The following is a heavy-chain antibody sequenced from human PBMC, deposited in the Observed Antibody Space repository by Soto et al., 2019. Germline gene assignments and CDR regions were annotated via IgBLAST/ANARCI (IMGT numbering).Heavy chain of an antibody. CDR1: EFAFSGDP. CDR2: ISGSGDST. Sequence: GGSLSLSGAASEFAFSGDPMNCVRQAPGKGLEWVSVISGSGDSTYYADSVKGRFTISRDNSKNTLYLQMNSLRAEDTAVYYCARVRAVAGSYYYYGMDVWGQGTTVTVSS. CDR3: ARVRAVAGSYYYYGMDV. J-gene: IGHJ6*02. D-gene: IGHD6-19*01. V-gene: IGHV3-23*01.